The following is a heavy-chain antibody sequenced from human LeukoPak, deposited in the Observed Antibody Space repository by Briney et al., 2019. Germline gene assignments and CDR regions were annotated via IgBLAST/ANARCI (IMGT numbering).Heavy chain of an antibody. CDR1: GYTFTSYD. CDR3: ARVGGDGYNTFDY. Sequence: GASVKVSCKASGYTFTSYDINWVRQATGQGLEWMGWMNPNSGNTGYAQKFQGRVTITTDESTSTAYMELSSLRSEDTAVYYCARVGGDGYNTFDYWGQGTLVTVSS. D-gene: IGHD5-24*01. J-gene: IGHJ4*02. V-gene: IGHV1-8*03. CDR2: MNPNSGNT.